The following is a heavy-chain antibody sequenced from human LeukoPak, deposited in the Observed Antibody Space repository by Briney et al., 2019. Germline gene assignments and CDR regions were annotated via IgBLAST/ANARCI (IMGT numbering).Heavy chain of an antibody. D-gene: IGHD6-13*01. Sequence: ASVMVSCKASGYTFTSYDINWVRQATGQGLEWMGWMNPNTGNTGFAQKFQGRVTMTKDTSISTAYMELSSLRSEDTAVYYCARDGYSSSWYPDYWGQGTLVTVSS. CDR2: MNPNTGNT. CDR3: ARDGYSSSWYPDY. CDR1: GYTFTSYD. J-gene: IGHJ4*02. V-gene: IGHV1-8*01.